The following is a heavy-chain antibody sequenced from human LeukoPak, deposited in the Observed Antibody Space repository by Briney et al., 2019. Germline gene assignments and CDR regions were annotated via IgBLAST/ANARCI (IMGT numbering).Heavy chain of an antibody. CDR3: ARVHWGNYYLNAFDI. CDR2: TWYDGSNK. D-gene: IGHD3-10*01. Sequence: GGSLRLSCAASGFTFSSYGMHWVRQAPGKGLEWVADTWYDGSNKNYADSVKGRFTISRDNPKNTLYLQMNSLRVEDTAVYYCARVHWGNYYLNAFDIWGQGTMVTVSS. V-gene: IGHV3-33*01. CDR1: GFTFSSYG. J-gene: IGHJ3*02.